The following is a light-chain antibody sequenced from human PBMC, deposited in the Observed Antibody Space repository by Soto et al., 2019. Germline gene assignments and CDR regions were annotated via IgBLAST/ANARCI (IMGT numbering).Light chain of an antibody. CDR1: TGAVTSGHY. CDR3: LPFYSGARPV. CDR2: DIS. J-gene: IGLJ7*01. Sequence: QTVVTQEPSLTVSPGGTVTLTCGFSTGAVTSGHYPYWFQQKPGQAPRTLIYDISNKHSWTPARFSGSLLGGKAALTLSGAQPEDEAEYYCLPFYSGARPVFGGGTQLTVL. V-gene: IGLV7-46*01.